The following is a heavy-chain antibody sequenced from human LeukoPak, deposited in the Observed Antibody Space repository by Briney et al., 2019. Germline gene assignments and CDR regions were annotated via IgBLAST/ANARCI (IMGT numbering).Heavy chain of an antibody. V-gene: IGHV1-2*02. CDR2: ISPNSGGT. Sequence: ASVKVSCKASGYTFTGYYMHWVRQAPGQGLEWMGWISPNSGGTNYAQKFQGRVTMTRDTSIRTAYMELSRLRSDDTAVYYCARDLGDVLPLVWFDPWGQGTLVTVSS. CDR1: GYTFTGYY. D-gene: IGHD3-10*01. J-gene: IGHJ5*02. CDR3: ARDLGDVLPLVWFDP.